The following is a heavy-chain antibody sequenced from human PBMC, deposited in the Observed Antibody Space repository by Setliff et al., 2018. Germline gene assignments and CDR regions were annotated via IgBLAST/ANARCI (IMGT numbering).Heavy chain of an antibody. J-gene: IGHJ4*02. Sequence: ASVKVSCKASGGTFSSYDISWVRQATGQGLEWMGWMNPNSGNTGYAQKFQGRVTITRNTSISTAYMELSSLRSEDTAVYYCATSYSGSYYGYWGQGTLVTVSS. D-gene: IGHD1-26*01. CDR1: GGTFSSYD. CDR3: ATSYSGSYYGY. CDR2: MNPNSGNT. V-gene: IGHV1-8*01.